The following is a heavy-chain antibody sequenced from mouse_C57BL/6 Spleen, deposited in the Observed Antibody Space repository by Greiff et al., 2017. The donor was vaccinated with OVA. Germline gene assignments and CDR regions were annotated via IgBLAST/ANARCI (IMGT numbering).Heavy chain of an antibody. Sequence: EVQRVESEGGLVRPGSSMKLSCTASGFTFSDYYMAWVRQVPEKGLEWVANINYDGSSTYYLDSLKSRFIISRDNAKNILYLQMSSLKSEDTATYYCARNWDDYFDYWGQGTTLTVSS. CDR1: GFTFSDYY. J-gene: IGHJ2*01. CDR3: ARNWDDYFDY. V-gene: IGHV5-16*01. CDR2: INYDGSST. D-gene: IGHD4-1*01.